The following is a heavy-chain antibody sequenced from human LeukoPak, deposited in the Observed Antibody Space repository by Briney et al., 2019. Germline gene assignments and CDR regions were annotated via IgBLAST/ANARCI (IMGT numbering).Heavy chain of an antibody. Sequence: SETLSLTCSVSGDSISSYYLSWIRQPPGKGLEWIGYIYYSGSTNYNPSLKSRVTISVDTSKNQFSLNLSPVTAADTAVYYCARGGIASAGIPLRIWGQGTMVTVSS. CDR2: IYYSGST. CDR1: GDSISSYY. V-gene: IGHV4-59*01. J-gene: IGHJ3*02. D-gene: IGHD6-13*01. CDR3: ARGGIASAGIPLRI.